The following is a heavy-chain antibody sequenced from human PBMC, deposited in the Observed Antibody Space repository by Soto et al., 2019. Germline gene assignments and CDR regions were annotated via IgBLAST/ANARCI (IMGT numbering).Heavy chain of an antibody. CDR3: ARDHPLSPDAIVVVPAARNLYYMDV. CDR2: ISSSSSYI. CDR1: GFTFSSYS. Sequence: GGSLRLSCAASGFTFSSYSMNWVRQAPGKGLEWVSSISSSSSYIYYADSVKGRFTISRDNAKNSLYLQMNSLRAEDTAVYYCARDHPLSPDAIVVVPAARNLYYMDVWGKGTTVTVSS. J-gene: IGHJ6*03. D-gene: IGHD2-2*01. V-gene: IGHV3-21*01.